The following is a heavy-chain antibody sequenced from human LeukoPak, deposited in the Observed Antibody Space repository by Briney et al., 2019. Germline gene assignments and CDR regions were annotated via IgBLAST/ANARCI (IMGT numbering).Heavy chain of an antibody. J-gene: IGHJ4*02. CDR1: GFTFSSYW. V-gene: IGHV3-74*01. Sequence: PGGSLRLSCAASGFTFSSYWMHWVRQAPGKGLVWVSRINSDGSSTSYADSVKGRFTISRDNAKNTLCLQMNSLRAEDTAVYYCARGSHTTMIVVVITEYWGQGTLVTVSS. CDR3: ARGSHTTMIVVVITEY. D-gene: IGHD3-22*01. CDR2: INSDGSST.